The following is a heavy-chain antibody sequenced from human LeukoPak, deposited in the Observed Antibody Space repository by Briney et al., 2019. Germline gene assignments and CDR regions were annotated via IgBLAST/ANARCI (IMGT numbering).Heavy chain of an antibody. CDR1: GFTFSNYW. CDR2: ITQDGSEK. D-gene: IGHD3-22*01. V-gene: IGHV3-7*01. CDR3: ARIVRGIVMPQNAFDI. J-gene: IGHJ3*02. Sequence: AGSLRLSCAASGFTFSNYWMSWVRQAPGKGLEWMVKITQDGSEKYCVDSVKGRSTISRDNAKNSLYLQMNSLRGEDTALYYCARIVRGIVMPQNAFDIWGEGTMVRVSS.